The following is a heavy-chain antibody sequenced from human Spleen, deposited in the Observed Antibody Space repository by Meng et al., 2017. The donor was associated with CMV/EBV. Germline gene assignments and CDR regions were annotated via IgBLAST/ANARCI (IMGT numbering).Heavy chain of an antibody. CDR1: GGSLSEYY. V-gene: IGHV4-59*08. D-gene: IGHD2-8*02. CDR3: ARVRSYAGGVFDI. Sequence: SETLSLTCTVSGGSLSEYYWTWIRQPPGKGLECVGYMYYSGSTYYNPSLKSRVTMSIDTSKNQFSLRLSSVTAADTAVYYCARVRSYAGGVFDIWGQGTMVTVSS. CDR2: MYYSGST. J-gene: IGHJ3*02.